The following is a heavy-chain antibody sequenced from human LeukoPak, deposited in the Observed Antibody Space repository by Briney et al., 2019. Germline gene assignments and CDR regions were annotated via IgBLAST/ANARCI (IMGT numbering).Heavy chain of an antibody. Sequence: PGGSLRLSCAASGFTFDDYAMHWGRQAPGKGLEWVSLISGDGGSTYYADSVKARFTISRDNSKNSLYLQMNSLRTEDTALYYCAKAEKARGVKQLLAPADYWGRGTLVTVSS. D-gene: IGHD6-19*01. CDR3: AKAEKARGVKQLLAPADY. J-gene: IGHJ4*02. CDR1: GFTFDDYA. CDR2: ISGDGGST. V-gene: IGHV3-43*02.